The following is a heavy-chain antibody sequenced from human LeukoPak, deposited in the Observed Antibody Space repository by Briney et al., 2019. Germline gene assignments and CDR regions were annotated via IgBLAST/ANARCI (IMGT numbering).Heavy chain of an antibody. D-gene: IGHD1-26*01. CDR2: INPNSGGT. J-gene: IGHJ5*02. Sequence: ASVKVSCKASGHTFTGYYIHWVRQAPGQGLEWMGWINPNSGGTDYAQKFQGRVTMTRDTSISTAYMELSRLISDDTAVYYCATSGSNFRWFDPWGQGTLVTVSS. V-gene: IGHV1-2*02. CDR3: ATSGSNFRWFDP. CDR1: GHTFTGYY.